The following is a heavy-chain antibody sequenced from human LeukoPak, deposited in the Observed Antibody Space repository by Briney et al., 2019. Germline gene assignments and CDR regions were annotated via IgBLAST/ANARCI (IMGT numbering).Heavy chain of an antibody. J-gene: IGHJ4*02. D-gene: IGHD3-22*01. CDR3: AKGRINYYDSSGLDY. CDR2: ISGSGGST. CDR1: GFTFSSYA. V-gene: IGHV3-23*01. Sequence: GGSLRLSCAASGFTFSSYAMSWVRQAPGKGLEWVSAISGSGGSTYYADSVKGRSTISRDNSKNTLYMQMNSLRAEDTAVYYCAKGRINYYDSSGLDYGGEGPVVTVSA.